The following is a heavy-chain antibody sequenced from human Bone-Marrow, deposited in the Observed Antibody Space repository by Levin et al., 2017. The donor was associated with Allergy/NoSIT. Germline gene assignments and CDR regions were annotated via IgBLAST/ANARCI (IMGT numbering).Heavy chain of an antibody. J-gene: IGHJ4*02. Sequence: PGGSLRLSCAGSGFIFSDHHMDWVRQTPGKGLEWVSRTRNSAARYTTEYAASVKGRFTISRDDSKNSLYLQMNDLKTEDTAVYYCVRSRPGDCFDYWGQGTLVTVSS. CDR3: VRSRPGDCFDY. V-gene: IGHV3-72*01. CDR2: TRNSAARYTT. CDR1: GFIFSDHH.